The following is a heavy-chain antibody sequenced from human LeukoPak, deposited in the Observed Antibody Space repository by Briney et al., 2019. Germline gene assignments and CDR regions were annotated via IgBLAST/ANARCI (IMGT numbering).Heavy chain of an antibody. CDR2: ISYDGGNK. CDR1: GFTFSSYG. D-gene: IGHD3-22*01. V-gene: IGHV3-30*18. J-gene: IGHJ4*02. Sequence: GGSLRLSCAASGFTFSSYGMHWVRQAPAKGLEWVAVISYDGGNKYYADSVKGRFTISRDNSKNTLYLQMNSLRADDTAVYYCAKDFSSSGYYFDYWGQGTLFTVSS. CDR3: AKDFSSSGYYFDY.